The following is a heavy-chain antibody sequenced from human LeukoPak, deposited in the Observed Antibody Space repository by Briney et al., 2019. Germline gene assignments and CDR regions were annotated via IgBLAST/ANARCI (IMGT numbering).Heavy chain of an antibody. CDR2: ISGSGGST. CDR1: VFTFSSYA. Sequence: GGSLRLSCAASVFTFSSYAMSWVRQAPGKGLEWVSAISGSGGSTYYADSVKGRFTISRDNSKNTLYLQMNSLRAEDTAVYYCAKLVASAGTFDYWGQGTLVTVSS. D-gene: IGHD6-13*01. J-gene: IGHJ4*02. V-gene: IGHV3-23*01. CDR3: AKLVASAGTFDY.